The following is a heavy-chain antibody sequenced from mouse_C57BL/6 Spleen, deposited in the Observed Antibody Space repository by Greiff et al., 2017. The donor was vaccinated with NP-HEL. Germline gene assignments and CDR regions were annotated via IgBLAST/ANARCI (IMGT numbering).Heavy chain of an antibody. CDR3: ARSGTTVVANWYFDV. CDR1: GYTFTSYW. Sequence: QVQLQQPGAELVKPGASVKLSCKASGYTFTSYWMHWVKQRPGQGLEWIGMIHPNSGSTNYNGKFKGKATLTADKSSSTAYMQLSSLTSEDSAVYFCARSGTTVVANWYFDVWGTGTTVTVSS. V-gene: IGHV1-64*01. D-gene: IGHD1-1*01. CDR2: IHPNSGST. J-gene: IGHJ1*03.